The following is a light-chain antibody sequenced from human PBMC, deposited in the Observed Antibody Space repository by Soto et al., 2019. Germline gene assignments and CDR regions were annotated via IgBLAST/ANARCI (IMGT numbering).Light chain of an antibody. CDR1: LTSSSW. J-gene: IGKJ1*01. V-gene: IGKV1-5*03. Sequence: DIQMTHSPSTPSGSVGDTITITCRASLTSSSWLAWYQQKKGKAPKLLIYKASTLKSGVPSRFSGSGYGTEFNLTISSLQTDDFATYYCQHYNSYSEAFGQGTKVDIK. CDR3: QHYNSYSEA. CDR2: KAS.